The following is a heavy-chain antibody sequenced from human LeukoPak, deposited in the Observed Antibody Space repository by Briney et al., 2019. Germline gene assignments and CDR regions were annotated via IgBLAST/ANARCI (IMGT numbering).Heavy chain of an antibody. Sequence: GGSLRLSCSASGFTFSSYAMHWVRQAPGKGLEYVSAISSNGGSTYYADSVKGRFTISRDNSKNTLYLQMSSLRAEDTAVYYCARDRYSGSYSFDYWGQGTLVTVSS. D-gene: IGHD1-26*01. CDR1: GFTFSSYA. CDR2: ISSNGGST. CDR3: ARDRYSGSYSFDY. J-gene: IGHJ4*02. V-gene: IGHV3-64D*06.